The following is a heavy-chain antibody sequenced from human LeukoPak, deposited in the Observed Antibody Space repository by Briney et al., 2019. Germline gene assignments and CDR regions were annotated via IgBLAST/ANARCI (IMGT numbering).Heavy chain of an antibody. CDR1: GGPISTYY. J-gene: IGHJ3*02. CDR2: IYYSGST. CDR3: AREYYYDSSGYYPPHAFDI. D-gene: IGHD3-22*01. Sequence: SETLSLTCTVSGGPISTYYWSWIRQPPGKALEWIGYIYYSGSTNYNPSLKSRVTISVDTSKKQFSLKLSSVTAAETAVYYCAREYYYDSSGYYPPHAFDIWGQGTMVTVSS. V-gene: IGHV4-59*01.